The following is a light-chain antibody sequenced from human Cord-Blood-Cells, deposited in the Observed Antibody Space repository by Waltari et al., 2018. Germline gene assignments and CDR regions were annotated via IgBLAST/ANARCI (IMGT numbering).Light chain of an antibody. CDR2: RNN. V-gene: IGLV1-47*01. CDR3: AAWDDSLSGWV. J-gene: IGLJ3*02. Sequence: QSVLTPPPSASGTPGQRVTISCSGRSSNIGSNSVYWYQQLPGTASKLLIYRNNQRPSGVPDRFSGSKSGTSASLAISGLRSEDEADYYCAAWDDSLSGWVFGGGTKLTVL. CDR1: SSNIGSNS.